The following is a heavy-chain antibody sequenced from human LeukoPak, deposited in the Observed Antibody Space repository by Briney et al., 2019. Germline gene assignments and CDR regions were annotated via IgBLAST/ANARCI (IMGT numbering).Heavy chain of an antibody. V-gene: IGHV4-61*02. CDR2: IYTSGST. CDR1: GGSISSGSYY. J-gene: IGHJ4*02. D-gene: IGHD1-1*01. CDR3: ARQPRNWNDFLDY. Sequence: PSETLSLTCTVSGGSISSGSYYWSWIRQPAGKGLEWIGRIYTSGSTNYNPSLKSRVTISVDTSKNQLSLKLSSVTAADTAVYYCARQPRNWNDFLDYWGQGTLVTVSS.